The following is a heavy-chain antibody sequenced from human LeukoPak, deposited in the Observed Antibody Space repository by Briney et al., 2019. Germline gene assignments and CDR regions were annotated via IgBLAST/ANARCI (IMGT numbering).Heavy chain of an antibody. CDR3: AKHRDSSGYYYLNWFDP. CDR1: GYSISSGYY. D-gene: IGHD3-22*01. V-gene: IGHV4-38-2*02. CDR2: IYHSGNT. Sequence: SETLSLTCTVSGYSISSGYYWGWIRQPPGKGLEWIGSIYHSGNTYYNPSLKSRVTISVDTSKNQFSLKLSSVTAADTAVYYCAKHRDSSGYYYLNWFDPWGQGTLVTVSS. J-gene: IGHJ5*02.